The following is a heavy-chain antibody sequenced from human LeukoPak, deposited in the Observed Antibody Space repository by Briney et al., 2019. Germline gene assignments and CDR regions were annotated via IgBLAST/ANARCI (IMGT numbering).Heavy chain of an antibody. J-gene: IGHJ6*03. CDR3: ASGPADFGDYVEYYYMDV. CDR2: ISHSGST. D-gene: IGHD4-17*01. Sequence: PSQSLCPTRAVSGGSLSSSNCWSWVRPPPGKGLEWIGEISHSGSTNYNPSLKSRVTISVDKSKNQFSLKLSSVTAADTAVYYCASGPADFGDYVEYYYMDVWGKGTTVTVSS. CDR1: GGSLSSSNC. V-gene: IGHV4-4*02.